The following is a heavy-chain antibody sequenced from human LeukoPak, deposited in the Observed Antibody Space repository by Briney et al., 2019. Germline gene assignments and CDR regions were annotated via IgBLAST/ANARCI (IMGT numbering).Heavy chain of an antibody. V-gene: IGHV4-39*01. CDR3: ARRELDYDFWSGHTPGYFDY. CDR1: GGSISSSSYY. Sequence: PSETLSLTCTVSGGSISSSSYYWGWIRQPPGKGLEWIGSIYYSGSTYYNPSLKSRVTISVDTSKNQFSLKLSSVTAADTAVYYCARRELDYDFWSGHTPGYFDYWGQGTLVTVSS. CDR2: IYYSGST. D-gene: IGHD3-3*01. J-gene: IGHJ4*02.